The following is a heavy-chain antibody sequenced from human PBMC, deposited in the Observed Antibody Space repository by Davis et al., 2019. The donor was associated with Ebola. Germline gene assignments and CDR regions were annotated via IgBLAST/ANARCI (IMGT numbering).Heavy chain of an antibody. J-gene: IGHJ4*02. CDR2: ISSDGGIT. CDR1: GFTFSRYC. CDR3: VRTTYGAPEY. Sequence: PGGSLTLSCAASGFTFSRYCMHWVRQPPGKGLVYVSRISSDGGITSYAAPVKGRFTISRDNAKSTLYLQMNSLTAEDTAVYYCVRTTYGAPEYWGQGTLVTVSS. D-gene: IGHD4-17*01. V-gene: IGHV3-74*01.